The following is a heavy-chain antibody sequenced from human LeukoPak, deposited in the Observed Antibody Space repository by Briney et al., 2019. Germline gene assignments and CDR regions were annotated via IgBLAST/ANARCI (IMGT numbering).Heavy chain of an antibody. CDR3: ARGNMYYDFWSGYRHYNWSDP. D-gene: IGHD3-3*01. J-gene: IGHJ5*02. CDR1: GYTFTSYD. Sequence: ASVKASCKASGYTFTSYDINWVRQATGQGLEWMGWMNPNSGNTGYAQKFQGRVTMTRNTSISTAYMELSSLRSEDTAVYYCARGNMYYDFWSGYRHYNWSDPWGQGTLVTVSS. V-gene: IGHV1-8*01. CDR2: MNPNSGNT.